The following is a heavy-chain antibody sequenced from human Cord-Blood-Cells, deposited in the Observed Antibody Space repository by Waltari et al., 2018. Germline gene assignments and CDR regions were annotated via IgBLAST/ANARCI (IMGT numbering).Heavy chain of an antibody. V-gene: IGHV3-11*01. CDR3: ARAIADDAFDI. D-gene: IGHD6-13*01. J-gene: IGHJ3*02. CDR2: ISGGVSTL. CDR1: GFTFSDYY. Sequence: QVQLVESGGGLVKPGGSLRLSCAASGFTFSDYYMSWIRQAPGNGLSWVAYISGGVSTLYYADTVKGRFTISRDNAKNSLYLQMNSLRAEDTPVYYCARAIADDAFDIRGQGTMVTVSS.